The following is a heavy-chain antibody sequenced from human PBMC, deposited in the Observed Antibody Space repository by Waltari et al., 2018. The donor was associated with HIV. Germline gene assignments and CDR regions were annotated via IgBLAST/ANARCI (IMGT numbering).Heavy chain of an antibody. Sequence: QVQLVESGGGVVQPGRSLRLSCAASGFTFSSYGMHWVRQAPGKGRQWVAVIWYDGSNKYYADSVKGRFTISRDNSKNTLYLQMNSLRAEDTAVYYCARDRAVAGTVVDYWGQGTLVTVSS. CDR2: IWYDGSNK. CDR3: ARDRAVAGTVVDY. D-gene: IGHD6-19*01. J-gene: IGHJ4*02. V-gene: IGHV3-33*01. CDR1: GFTFSSYG.